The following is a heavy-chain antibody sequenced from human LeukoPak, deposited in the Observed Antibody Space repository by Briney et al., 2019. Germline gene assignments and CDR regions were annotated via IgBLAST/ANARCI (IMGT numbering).Heavy chain of an antibody. D-gene: IGHD6-13*01. Sequence: ASVKVSCKASGGTFSSYAISWVRQATGQGLEWMGWMNPNSGNTGYAQKFQGRVTMTRNTSISTAYMELSSLRSEDTAVYYCARASISAAGPGLIDYWGQGTLVTVSS. V-gene: IGHV1-8*02. CDR1: GGTFSSYA. J-gene: IGHJ4*02. CDR2: MNPNSGNT. CDR3: ARASISAAGPGLIDY.